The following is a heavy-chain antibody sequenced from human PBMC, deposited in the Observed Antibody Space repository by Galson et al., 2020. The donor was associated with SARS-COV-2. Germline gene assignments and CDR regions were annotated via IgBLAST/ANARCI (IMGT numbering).Heavy chain of an antibody. CDR3: AREDEGATGYY. D-gene: IGHD1-26*01. Sequence: SETLSLTCAVYGGSFSGYYWSWIRQPPGKGLEWIGEINHSGSTNYNPSLKSRVTISVDTSKNQFSLKLSSVTAADTAVYYCAREDEGATGYYWGQGTLVTVSS. J-gene: IGHJ4*02. CDR2: INHSGST. CDR1: GGSFSGYY. V-gene: IGHV4-34*01.